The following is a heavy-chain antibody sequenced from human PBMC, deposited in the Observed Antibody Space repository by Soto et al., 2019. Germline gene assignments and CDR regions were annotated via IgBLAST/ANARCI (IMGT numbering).Heavy chain of an antibody. V-gene: IGHV3-23*01. Sequence: EVQLLESGGGLVQPGGSLRLSCAASGFTFSSYAMSWVRQAPGKGLEWVSAISGSGGSTYYADSVKGRFTISRDNSKNTLYLQMNSLRAEDTAVYYCADMELLWFGEKAGVDYWGQGTLVTVSS. CDR3: ADMELLWFGEKAGVDY. D-gene: IGHD3-10*01. J-gene: IGHJ4*02. CDR2: ISGSGGST. CDR1: GFTFSSYA.